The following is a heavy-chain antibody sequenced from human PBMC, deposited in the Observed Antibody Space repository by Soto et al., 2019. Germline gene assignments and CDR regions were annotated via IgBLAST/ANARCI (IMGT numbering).Heavy chain of an antibody. J-gene: IGHJ4*02. D-gene: IGHD3-9*01. CDR3: ARVKDYYISIDY. V-gene: IGHV4-31*03. CDR2: IYYSGRT. CDR1: GGSIAIGGYY. Sequence: SETLSLTSSVSGGSIAIGGYYWSWIRRHPGKGLEWIGYIYYSGRTYYNPSLKSRLTISVDTSKNQFSLRLSSVTAADTAVYYCARVKDYYISIDYWGLGTLVTVSS.